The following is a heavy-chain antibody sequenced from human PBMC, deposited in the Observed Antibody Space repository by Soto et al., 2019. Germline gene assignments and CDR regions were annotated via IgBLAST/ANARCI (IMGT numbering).Heavy chain of an antibody. J-gene: IGHJ4*02. CDR2: ITSGDGNT. CDR3: AKKYSYDSGTYLYHFDC. Sequence: ASVKVSCKASGYTFTRYAIHWVRQAPGQRLEWMGWITSGDGNTKYSQNFQGRVTITRDTSARTVYMELSSLRSEDTSVYYCAKKYSYDSGTYLYHFDCWGQGTLVTVSS. CDR1: GYTFTRYA. V-gene: IGHV1-3*01. D-gene: IGHD3-10*01.